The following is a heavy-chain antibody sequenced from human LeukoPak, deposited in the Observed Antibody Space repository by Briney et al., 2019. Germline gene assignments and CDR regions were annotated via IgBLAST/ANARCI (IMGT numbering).Heavy chain of an antibody. Sequence: PSETLSLTSAVSGYSISSGNSWGWIRRPPGKGLEWIGGIYHCGSTYYNPSLKSRVTISIDTSKNKFSLKLSSVTAADTAMYYCARQGVPAAIFLKYYFDYWGQGTLVTVSS. J-gene: IGHJ4*02. CDR3: ARQGVPAAIFLKYYFDY. CDR1: GYSISSGNS. CDR2: IYHCGST. D-gene: IGHD2-2*02. V-gene: IGHV4-38-2*01.